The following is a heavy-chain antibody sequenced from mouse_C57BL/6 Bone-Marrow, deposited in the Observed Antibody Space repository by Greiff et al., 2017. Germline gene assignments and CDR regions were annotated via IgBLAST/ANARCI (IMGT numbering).Heavy chain of an antibody. CDR2: IDPSDSYT. V-gene: IGHV1-69*01. CDR1: GYTFTSYW. D-gene: IGHD2-3*01. Sequence: QVQLQQSGAELVMPGASVKLSCKASGYTFTSYWMHWVKQRPGQGLEWIGEIDPSDSYTNYNQKFKGKSTLTVDKSSSTAYMQLSSLTSEDSAVYYCAREDYDGFDYWGQGTTLTVSS. J-gene: IGHJ2*01. CDR3: AREDYDGFDY.